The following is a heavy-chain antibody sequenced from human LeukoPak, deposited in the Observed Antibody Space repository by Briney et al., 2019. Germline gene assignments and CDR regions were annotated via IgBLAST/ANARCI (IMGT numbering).Heavy chain of an antibody. CDR3: ARDVGEYCSSTNCYASNY. CDR1: GGSFSGYY. Sequence: SETLSLTCAVYGGSFSGYYWSWVRQPPGKGLELVGEINHCGSTNYNPSLKSRLTISVDTSKNQFSLKLRSVAAADTAVYYCARDVGEYCSSTNCYASNYWGQGTLVTVSS. V-gene: IGHV4-34*01. J-gene: IGHJ4*02. D-gene: IGHD2-2*01. CDR2: INHCGST.